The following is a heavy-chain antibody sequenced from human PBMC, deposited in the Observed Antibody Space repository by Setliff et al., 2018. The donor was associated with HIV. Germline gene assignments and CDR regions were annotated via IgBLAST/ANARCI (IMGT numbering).Heavy chain of an antibody. J-gene: IGHJ5*02. V-gene: IGHV3-30*04. CDR1: GFIFSNYA. CDR2: ISYDGSKK. Sequence: PGGSLRLSCEASGFIFSNYAMYWVRQAPGKGLEWVAMISYDGSKKVYADSVKGRFSISRDNAKNSLYLQMNSLRPEDTAFYYCAKAGPRYNWNYAYFDPWGQGALVTVSS. D-gene: IGHD1-20*01. CDR3: AKAGPRYNWNYAYFDP.